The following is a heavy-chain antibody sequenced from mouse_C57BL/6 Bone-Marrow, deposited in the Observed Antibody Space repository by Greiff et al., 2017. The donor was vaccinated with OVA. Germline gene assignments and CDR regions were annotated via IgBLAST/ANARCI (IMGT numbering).Heavy chain of an antibody. Sequence: QVHVKQSGAELVKPGASVKLSCKASGYTFTEYTIHWVKQRSGQGLEWIGWFYPGSGSIKYNEKFKDKATLTADKSSSTVYMELSRLTSEDSAGYFCARHEEERQLRRAWFAYWGQGTLVTVSA. D-gene: IGHD3-2*02. CDR1: GYTFTEYT. CDR3: ARHEEERQLRRAWFAY. J-gene: IGHJ3*01. CDR2: FYPGSGSI. V-gene: IGHV1-62-2*01.